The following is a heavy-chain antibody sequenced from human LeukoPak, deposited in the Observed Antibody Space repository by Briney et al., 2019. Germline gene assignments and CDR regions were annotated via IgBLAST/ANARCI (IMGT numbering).Heavy chain of an antibody. V-gene: IGHV3-30-3*01. Sequence: GPSLTPSYAASGFTFSSYSIRWVRQAPGKGLECLAVISYDGNTKYYADSVKGRFTISRDNSKNTLYLQMNSLRPEDTAVYYCATYTSGWTAFDYWGQGTLVTVSS. CDR1: GFTFSSYS. CDR3: ATYTSGWTAFDY. CDR2: ISYDGNTK. J-gene: IGHJ4*02. D-gene: IGHD6-19*01.